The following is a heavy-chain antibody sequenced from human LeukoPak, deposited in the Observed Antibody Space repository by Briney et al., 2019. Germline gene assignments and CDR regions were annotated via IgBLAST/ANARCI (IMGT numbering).Heavy chain of an antibody. CDR1: GFTFSSYG. J-gene: IGHJ6*02. V-gene: IGHV3-30*02. CDR2: IRYDGSNK. Sequence: GGSLRLSCAASGFTFSSYGMHWVRQAPGKGLEWVAFIRYDGSNKYYADSVKGRFTISRDNSKNTLYLQMNSLRAEDTAVYYCAKDYYGSGSYYNVGMDVWGQGTTVTVSS. CDR3: AKDYYGSGSYYNVGMDV. D-gene: IGHD3-10*01.